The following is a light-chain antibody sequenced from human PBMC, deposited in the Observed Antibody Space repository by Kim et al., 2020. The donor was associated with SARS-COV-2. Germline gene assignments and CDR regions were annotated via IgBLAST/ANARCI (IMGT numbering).Light chain of an antibody. CDR1: SGHASYA. V-gene: IGLV4-69*01. Sequence: QLVLTQSPSASASLGASVKLTYTLSSGHASYAIAWHQQQPQKGPRYLMKLNSDGSHNKGDGIPDRFSGSSSGAERYLTISSLQSEDEADYYCQTWVTGIQVFGGGTQLTVL. CDR3: QTWVTGIQV. CDR2: LNSDGSH. J-gene: IGLJ3*02.